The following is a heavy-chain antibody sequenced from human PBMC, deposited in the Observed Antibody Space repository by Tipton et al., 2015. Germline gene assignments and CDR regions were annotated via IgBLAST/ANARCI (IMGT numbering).Heavy chain of an antibody. CDR1: GDSISSGSYY. V-gene: IGHV4-61*01. J-gene: IGHJ3*02. CDR2: IYYTGST. Sequence: TLSLTCAVSGDSISSGSYYWSWIRQPPGKGLEWIGYIYYTGSTNYKPSLESRVTISVDTSKNQLSLKLSSVTAADTAVYYCARDRWPYDYVWESYRSTAFDIWGQGTIVTVSS. D-gene: IGHD3-16*02. CDR3: ARDRWPYDYVWESYRSTAFDI.